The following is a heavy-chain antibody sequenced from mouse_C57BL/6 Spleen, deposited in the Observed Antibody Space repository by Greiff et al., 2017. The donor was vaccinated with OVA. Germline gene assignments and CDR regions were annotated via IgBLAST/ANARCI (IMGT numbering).Heavy chain of an antibody. CDR1: GYTFTDYY. Sequence: EVQLQQSGPELVKPGASVKISCKASGYTFTDYYMNWVKQSHGKSLEWIGDINPNNGGTSYNQKFKGKATLTVDKSSSTAYMELRSLTSEDSAVYYCAGGDYGSSTYYYAMDYWGQGTSVTVSS. J-gene: IGHJ4*01. V-gene: IGHV1-26*01. D-gene: IGHD1-1*01. CDR2: INPNNGGT. CDR3: AGGDYGSSTYYYAMDY.